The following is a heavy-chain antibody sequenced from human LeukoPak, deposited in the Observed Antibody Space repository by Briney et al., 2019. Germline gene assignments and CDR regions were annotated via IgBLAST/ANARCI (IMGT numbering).Heavy chain of an antibody. CDR3: AAYSGYGSYFDY. D-gene: IGHD5-12*01. CDR2: ISGSGGST. J-gene: IGHJ4*02. V-gene: IGHV3-23*01. Sequence: GGSLRLSCAASGFTFGSYAMSWVRQAPGKGLEWVSAISGSGGSTYYADSVKGRFTISRDNSKNTLYLQMNSLRAEDTDVYYCAAYSGYGSYFDYWGQGTLVTVSS. CDR1: GFTFGSYA.